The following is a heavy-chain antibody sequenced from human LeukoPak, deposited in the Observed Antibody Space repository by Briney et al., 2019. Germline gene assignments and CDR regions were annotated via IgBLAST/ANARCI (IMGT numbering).Heavy chain of an antibody. CDR3: ARVDGSEGATSGDY. V-gene: IGHV4-30-4*01. D-gene: IGHD1-26*01. Sequence: PSETLSLTCTVSGGSISSYYWSWIRQPPGKGLEWIGYIYYSGSTYYNPSLKSRVTISVDTSKNQFSLKLSSVTAADTAVYYCARVDGSEGATSGDYWGQGTLVTVSS. J-gene: IGHJ4*02. CDR1: GGSISSYY. CDR2: IYYSGST.